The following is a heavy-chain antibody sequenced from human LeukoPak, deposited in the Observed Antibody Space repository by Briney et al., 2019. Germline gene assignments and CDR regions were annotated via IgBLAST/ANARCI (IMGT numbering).Heavy chain of an antibody. D-gene: IGHD6-19*01. Sequence: GASVKVSCKASGYTFINYDFNWVRQAPGQGLEWMGWMNPKNGNRGYAQRFQGRLTMTRDASISTVYLELSSLRSDDTAVYYCARDLIAVAGTNFDYWGQGTLVTVSS. CDR2: MNPKNGNR. V-gene: IGHV1-8*01. CDR3: ARDLIAVAGTNFDY. CDR1: GYTFINYD. J-gene: IGHJ4*02.